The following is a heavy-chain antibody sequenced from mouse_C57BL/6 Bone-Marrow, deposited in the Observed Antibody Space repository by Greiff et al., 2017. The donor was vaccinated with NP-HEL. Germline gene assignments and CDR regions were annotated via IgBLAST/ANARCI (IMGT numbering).Heavy chain of an antibody. J-gene: IGHJ1*03. CDR3: ASCYYGNYVSWYFDV. D-gene: IGHD2-1*01. CDR2: IHPNSGRT. CDR1: GYTFTSYW. Sequence: QVQLQQPGAELVKPGASVKLPCKASGYTFTSYWLHWVKQRPGHGLEWIGMIHPNSGRTNYNEKFKSKATLTVDKSSSTAYMQLSSLTSEDSAVYYCASCYYGNYVSWYFDVWGTGTTVTVSS. V-gene: IGHV1-64*01.